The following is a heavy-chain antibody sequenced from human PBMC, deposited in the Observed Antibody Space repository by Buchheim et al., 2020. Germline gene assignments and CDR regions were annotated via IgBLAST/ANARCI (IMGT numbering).Heavy chain of an antibody. J-gene: IGHJ2*01. V-gene: IGHV3-30-3*01. Sequence: QVQLVESGGGVVQPGRSLRLSCAASGFTFSSYAMHWVRQAPGKGLEWVAVISYDGSNKYYADSVKGRFTISRDNSKNTLYLQMNSLRAEDTAVYYCASSRPYSSGWPLREDWYFDLWGRGTL. CDR2: ISYDGSNK. D-gene: IGHD6-19*01. CDR3: ASSRPYSSGWPLREDWYFDL. CDR1: GFTFSSYA.